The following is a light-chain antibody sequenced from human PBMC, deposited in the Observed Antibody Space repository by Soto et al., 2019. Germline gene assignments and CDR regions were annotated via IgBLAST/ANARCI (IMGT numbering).Light chain of an antibody. Sequence: ETVMTQSPATLSVSPGERAIVSCRASQGVNSNLAWYQQKLGQAPRVLIYGASTRATGIPARFSGSGSGTECILTISSLQSEDFAVYYCQHYNTWPWTFGQGTKVQIK. V-gene: IGKV3-15*01. CDR1: QGVNSN. CDR2: GAS. J-gene: IGKJ1*01. CDR3: QHYNTWPWT.